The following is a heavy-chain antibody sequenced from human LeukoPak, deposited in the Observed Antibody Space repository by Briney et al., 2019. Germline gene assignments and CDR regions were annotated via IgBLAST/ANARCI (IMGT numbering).Heavy chain of an antibody. CDR1: GFTFSNYV. CDR2: IWDDGSRK. V-gene: IGHV3-33*06. Sequence: PGGSLRLSWVGAGFTFSNYVMHWVRHAPGKGREWVALIWDDGSRKYYGDSVQGRFTITRDNSKSTMSLEMNSLRDEDTAVYYCAKEVAKGAGAYDVWGQGAIITVSS. J-gene: IGHJ3*01. CDR3: AKEVAKGAGAYDV.